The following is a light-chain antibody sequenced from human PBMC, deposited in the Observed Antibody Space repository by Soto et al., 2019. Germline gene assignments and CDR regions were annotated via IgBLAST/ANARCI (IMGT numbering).Light chain of an antibody. CDR3: SSYTSINTLDVV. CDR1: SSDVGGYDY. J-gene: IGLJ2*01. V-gene: IGLV2-14*01. Sequence: QSALTQPPSASGSPGQSVTISCTGTSSDVGGYDYVSWYQQHPGKAPKLMIFEVTNRPSGVSNRFSGSKSGNTASLTISGLQAEDEANYYCSSYTSINTLDVVFGGGTKLTVL. CDR2: EVT.